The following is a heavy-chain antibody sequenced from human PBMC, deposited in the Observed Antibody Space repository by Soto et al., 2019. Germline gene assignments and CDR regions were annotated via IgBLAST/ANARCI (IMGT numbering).Heavy chain of an antibody. J-gene: IGHJ4*02. CDR1: GGSVSNSNYY. CDR2: VYYRGRS. V-gene: IGHV4-39*01. CDR3: VSQRTSVLTQAYFDY. D-gene: IGHD2-8*01. Sequence: ETLSLTCTVSGGSVSNSNYYWGWIRQSPGKGLEWIGSVYYRGRSYSKSSVKSRVTISVDTSKNQFSLNLNSVTASDTAVYFCVSQRTSVLTQAYFDYWGPGALVTVS.